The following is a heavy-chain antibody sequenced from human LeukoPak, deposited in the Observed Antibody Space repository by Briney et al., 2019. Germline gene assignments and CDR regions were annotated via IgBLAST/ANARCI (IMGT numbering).Heavy chain of an antibody. Sequence: GASVKVSCKASRYTFINYYMHWVRQAPGQGLEWMGIINPSGGTTSYAQNFQGRVTMTRDTSTSTVYMELSSLRSEDTAVYYCAREIGPRQLHLWGSAFDYWGQGTLVTVSS. CDR3: AREIGPRQLHLWGSAFDY. J-gene: IGHJ4*02. CDR1: RYTFINYY. CDR2: INPSGGTT. D-gene: IGHD5-18*01. V-gene: IGHV1-46*01.